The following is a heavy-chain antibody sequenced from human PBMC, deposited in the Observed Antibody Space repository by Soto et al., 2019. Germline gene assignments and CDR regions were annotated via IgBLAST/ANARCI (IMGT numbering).Heavy chain of an antibody. CDR1: GYTFTSYY. CDR2: INPSGGST. CDR3: ARALLVAVAGFGV. J-gene: IGHJ6*02. D-gene: IGHD6-19*01. V-gene: IGHV1-46*01. Sequence: QVQLVQSGAEVKKPGASVKVSCKASGYTFTSYYIHWVRQAPGQGLEWMGIINPSGGSTTYAQGFPGRVTMTRDTSKSTVYMELSSLRSEDTAVYYCARALLVAVAGFGVWGQGTTVTVSS.